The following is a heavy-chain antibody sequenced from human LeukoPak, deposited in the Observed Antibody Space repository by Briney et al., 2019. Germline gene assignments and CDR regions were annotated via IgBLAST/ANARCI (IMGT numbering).Heavy chain of an antibody. CDR3: ARGGRRVAATTRGFDY. Sequence: GGSLRLSCAASGFTVSSNYMSWVRQAPGKGLEWVSVIYSGGSTYYADSVKGRFTISRDNSKNTLYLQMNSLRAEDTAVYYCARGGRRVAATTRGFDYWGQGTLVTVSS. V-gene: IGHV3-66*01. J-gene: IGHJ4*02. CDR1: GFTVSSNY. D-gene: IGHD1-26*01. CDR2: IYSGGST.